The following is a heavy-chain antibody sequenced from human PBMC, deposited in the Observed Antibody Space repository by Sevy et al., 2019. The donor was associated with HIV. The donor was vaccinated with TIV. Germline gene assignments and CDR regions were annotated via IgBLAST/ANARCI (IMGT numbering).Heavy chain of an antibody. Sequence: GGSLRLSCAASEFSFSSYGTHWVRQAPGKGLEWMSYIQYDGSNKDYADSVKGRFTISRDNSKNTLYLQMNSLRVEDTAVFYCVKEGGGEGGDHWGQGTLVTVSS. D-gene: IGHD2-21*01. CDR1: EFSFSSYG. CDR3: VKEGGGEGGDH. CDR2: IQYDGSNK. J-gene: IGHJ4*02. V-gene: IGHV3-30*02.